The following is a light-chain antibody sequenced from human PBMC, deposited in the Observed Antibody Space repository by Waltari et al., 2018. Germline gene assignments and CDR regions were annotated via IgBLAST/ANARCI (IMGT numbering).Light chain of an antibody. CDR1: QSISTL. Sequence: DIQMTQSPSTLSASVGDRVPITCRASQSISTLLSWYQQKPGKVPTLLIYNASKLESGVPSRFSGSGSGTEFTLTISSLQPDDFAGYHCLQYDSDARTFGQGTKVEIK. CDR2: NAS. J-gene: IGKJ1*01. V-gene: IGKV1-5*03. CDR3: LQYDSDART.